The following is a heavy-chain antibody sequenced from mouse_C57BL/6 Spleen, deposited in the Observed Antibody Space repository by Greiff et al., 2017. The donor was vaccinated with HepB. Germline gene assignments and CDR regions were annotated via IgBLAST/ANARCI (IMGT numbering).Heavy chain of an antibody. CDR2: IHPNSGST. CDR1: GYTFTSYW. J-gene: IGHJ3*01. CDR3: AGVDPGFAY. Sequence: QVQLQQSGAELVKPGASVKLSCTASGYTFTSYWMHWVKQRPGQGLEWIGMIHPNSGSTNYNEKFKSKATLTADKSSSTAYMQLSGLTSEDSAVYCCAGVDPGFAYWGQGTLVTVSA. V-gene: IGHV1-64*01.